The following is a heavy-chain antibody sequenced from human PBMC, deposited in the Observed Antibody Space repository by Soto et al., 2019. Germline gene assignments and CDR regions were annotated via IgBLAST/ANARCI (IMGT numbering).Heavy chain of an antibody. CDR1: GFTFSSFG. CDR3: TKESNNHYSNSMWCFDC. J-gene: IGHJ4*02. CDR2: ISNDGSTE. Sequence: QVQLVESGGGVVQPGRSLRLSCAASGFTFSSFGMHWVRQAPGKGLEWVAVISNDGSTEYFADSVKGRFTICRDNSKNTLYLQMDSLRAEDTAVYYCTKESNNHYSNSMWCFDCWGQGTLVTVSS. D-gene: IGHD2-21*01. V-gene: IGHV3-30*18.